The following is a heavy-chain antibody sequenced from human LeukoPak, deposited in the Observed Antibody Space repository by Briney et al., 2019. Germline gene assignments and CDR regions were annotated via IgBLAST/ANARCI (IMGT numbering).Heavy chain of an antibody. D-gene: IGHD3-22*01. Sequence: LSETLSLTCAVYGGSFSGYYWSWIRQPPGKGLEWIGEINHSGSTNYNPSLKSRVTISVDTSKNQFSLKLSSVTAADTAVYYCASDSSGYYYFDYWGQGTLVTVSS. CDR2: INHSGST. V-gene: IGHV4-34*01. CDR1: GGSFSGYY. J-gene: IGHJ4*02. CDR3: ASDSSGYYYFDY.